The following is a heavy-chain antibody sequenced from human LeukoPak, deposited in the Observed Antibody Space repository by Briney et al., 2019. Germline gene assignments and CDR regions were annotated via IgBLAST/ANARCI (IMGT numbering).Heavy chain of an antibody. CDR3: ARVYNPSNLPYDILTGLDAFDI. Sequence: GGSLRLSCAASGFTFSSYAMHWVRQAPSKGLEWVAVISYDGSNKYYADSVKGRFTISRDNSKNTLYLQMNSLRAEDTAVYYCARVYNPSNLPYDILTGLDAFDIWGQGTMVTVSS. J-gene: IGHJ3*02. D-gene: IGHD3-9*01. CDR2: ISYDGSNK. V-gene: IGHV3-30-3*01. CDR1: GFTFSSYA.